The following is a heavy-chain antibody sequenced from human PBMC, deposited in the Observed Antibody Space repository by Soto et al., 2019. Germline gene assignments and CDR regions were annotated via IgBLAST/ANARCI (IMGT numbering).Heavy chain of an antibody. CDR1: GGSFSGYY. J-gene: IGHJ6*02. Sequence: SETLSLTCAVYGGSFSGYYWSWIRQPPGKGLEWIGEINHSGSTNYNPSLKGRVTISVDTSKNQFSLKLSSVTAADTAVYYCARGRDTARTYYYYGMDVWGQGTTVTVSS. D-gene: IGHD5-18*01. CDR2: INHSGST. V-gene: IGHV4-34*01. CDR3: ARGRDTARTYYYYGMDV.